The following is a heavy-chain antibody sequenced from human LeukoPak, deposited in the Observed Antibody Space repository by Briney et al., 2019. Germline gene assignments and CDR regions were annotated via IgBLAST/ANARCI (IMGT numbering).Heavy chain of an antibody. V-gene: IGHV6-1*01. J-gene: IGHJ5*02. CDR3: ARGWIEAAAGTWGPNWFDP. CDR1: GDSVSSNSAA. D-gene: IGHD6-13*01. CDR2: TYYRSKWYN. Sequence: SQTLSLTCAISGDSVSSNSAAWNWIRQSPSRGLEWLGRTYYRSKWYNDYAVSVKSRITINPDTSKNQFSLQLNSVTPEDTAVYYCARGWIEAAAGTWGPNWFDPWGQGTLVTVSS.